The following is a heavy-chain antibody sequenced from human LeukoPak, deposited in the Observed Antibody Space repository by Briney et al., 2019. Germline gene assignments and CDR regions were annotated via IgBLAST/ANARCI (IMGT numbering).Heavy chain of an antibody. J-gene: IGHJ4*02. Sequence: GASVKVSCKVSGYTLTELSMHWVRQAPGKGLEWMGGFDPEDGETIYAQKFQGRVTMTEDTSTTTAYMEVSSLRSEDTAVYFCAGDRGITITKDFDYWGQGTLVTVSS. D-gene: IGHD1-1*01. V-gene: IGHV1-24*01. CDR3: AGDRGITITKDFDY. CDR1: GYTLTELS. CDR2: FDPEDGET.